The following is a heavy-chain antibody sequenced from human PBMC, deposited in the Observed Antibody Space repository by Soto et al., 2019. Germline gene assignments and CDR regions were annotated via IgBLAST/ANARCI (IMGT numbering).Heavy chain of an antibody. Sequence: GGSLRLSCAASGFTVSSNYMSWVRQAPGKGLEWVSVIYSGGSTYYADSVKGRFTISRDNSKNTLYLQMNSLRAEDTAVYYCARASSIAARADAFDIRGQGTMVTVSS. J-gene: IGHJ3*02. CDR2: IYSGGST. D-gene: IGHD6-6*01. CDR1: GFTVSSNY. V-gene: IGHV3-53*01. CDR3: ARASSIAARADAFDI.